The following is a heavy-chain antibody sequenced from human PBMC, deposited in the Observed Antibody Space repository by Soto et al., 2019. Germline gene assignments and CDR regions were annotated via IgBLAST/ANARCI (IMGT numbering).Heavy chain of an antibody. CDR3: AGVKGYSSSWFDP. CDR2: INRSGST. J-gene: IGHJ5*02. V-gene: IGHV4-34*01. D-gene: IGHD6-13*01. CDR1: GGSLSGYY. Sequence: LSPPGAVDGGSLSGYYLSWILQPPGKGLELIGGINRSGSTNYNRALESGVTISVDTSNNQFCLKLGSVTAADTALYYCAGVKGYSSSWFDPWGRGTLVTVSS.